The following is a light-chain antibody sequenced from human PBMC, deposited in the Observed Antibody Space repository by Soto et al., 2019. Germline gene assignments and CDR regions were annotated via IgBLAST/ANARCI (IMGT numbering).Light chain of an antibody. CDR1: QSVSSN. CDR2: GAS. Sequence: EIVRMSNQGKSVVSAKRRALRGRRASQSVSSNLAWYQQKPGQAPRLLIYGASARATGIPARFSCSGSGTEFTLTLSCRQSEDFAVYNRQQHNTWAMTFGQGTKVDIK. CDR3: QQHNTWAMT. J-gene: IGKJ1*01. V-gene: IGKV3-15*01.